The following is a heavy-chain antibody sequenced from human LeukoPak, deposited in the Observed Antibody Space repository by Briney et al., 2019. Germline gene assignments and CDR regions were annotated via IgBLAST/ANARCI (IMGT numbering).Heavy chain of an antibody. CDR1: GGSISSSSYY. V-gene: IGHV4-39*07. CDR2: IYYSGST. J-gene: IGHJ4*02. Sequence: SETLSLTCTVSGGSISSSSYYWGWIRQPPGKGLEWIGSIYYSGSTYYNPSLKSRVTISVDTSKNQFSLKLSSVTAADTAVYYCARTRGYYDSWGQGTLVTVSS. D-gene: IGHD3-22*01. CDR3: ARTRGYYDS.